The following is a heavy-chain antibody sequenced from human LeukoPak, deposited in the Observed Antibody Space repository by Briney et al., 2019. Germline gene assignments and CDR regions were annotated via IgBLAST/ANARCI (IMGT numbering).Heavy chain of an antibody. Sequence: PGGSLRLSCAASEFTFRSYEMNWVRQAPGKGLEWVSSISSSSTNIYYADSVKGRFTISRDNAKNSLYLQMNSLRAEDTAVYYCARDVRYFTYWGQGTLVTVSS. D-gene: IGHD3-9*01. V-gene: IGHV3-21*01. J-gene: IGHJ4*02. CDR3: ARDVRYFTY. CDR2: ISSSSTNI. CDR1: EFTFRSYE.